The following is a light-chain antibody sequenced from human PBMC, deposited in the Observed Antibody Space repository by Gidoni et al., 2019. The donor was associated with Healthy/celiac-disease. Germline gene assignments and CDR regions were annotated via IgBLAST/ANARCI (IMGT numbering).Light chain of an antibody. J-gene: IGLJ2*01. CDR2: DVS. CDR1: SSDVGGYNY. V-gene: IGLV2-11*01. Sequence: QSALTQPRSVSGSPGQSVTISCTGTSSDVGGYNYVPWYQQHPGKAPKLMIYDVSKRPSGVPDRFSGSKSGNTASLTISGLQDEDEADYYCCSYAGSYTLVVFGGGTKLTVL. CDR3: CSYAGSYTLVV.